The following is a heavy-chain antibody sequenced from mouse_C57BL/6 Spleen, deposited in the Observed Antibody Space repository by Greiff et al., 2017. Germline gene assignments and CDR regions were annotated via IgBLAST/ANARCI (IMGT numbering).Heavy chain of an antibody. V-gene: IGHV1-64*01. CDR1: GYTFTSYW. J-gene: IGHJ1*03. D-gene: IGHD1-1*01. CDR2: IHPNSGST. Sequence: QVQLQQSGAELVKPGASVKLSCKASGYTFTSYWMHWVKQRPGQGLEWIGMIHPNSGSTNYNEKFKSKATLTVDKSSSTAYMQLSSLTSEDSAVYYCARGIYYGSSRYFDVWGTGTTVTVSS. CDR3: ARGIYYGSSRYFDV.